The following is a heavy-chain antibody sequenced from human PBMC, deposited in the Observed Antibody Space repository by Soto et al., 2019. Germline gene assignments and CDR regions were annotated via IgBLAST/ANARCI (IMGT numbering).Heavy chain of an antibody. D-gene: IGHD6-13*01. V-gene: IGHV1-18*01. CDR1: GYTFTSYG. CDR3: ARDEAQSWPMKGHTIRPFDY. CDR2: ISAYNGNT. J-gene: IGHJ4*02. Sequence: GASVKVSCKASGYTFTSYGISWVRQAPGQGLEWMGWISAYNGNTNYAQKLQGRVTMTTDTSTSTAYKELRSLRSDDTAVYYCARDEAQSWPMKGHTIRPFDYWGQGTLVTVSS.